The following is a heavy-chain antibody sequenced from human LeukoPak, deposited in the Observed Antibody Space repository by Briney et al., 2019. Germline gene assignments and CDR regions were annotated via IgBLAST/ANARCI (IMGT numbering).Heavy chain of an antibody. CDR3: TRGSYDVLTGFSTLGEY. Sequence: SETLSLTCIVSGGSISSGTYYWGWIRQPPGKGLEWTGSIYYSGSTYYNPSLKSRVTISVDTSKNQFSLKLSSVTAADTALYYCTRGSYDVLTGFSTLGEYWGQGILVIVSS. CDR2: IYYSGST. CDR1: GGSISSGTYY. J-gene: IGHJ4*02. D-gene: IGHD3-9*01. V-gene: IGHV4-39*01.